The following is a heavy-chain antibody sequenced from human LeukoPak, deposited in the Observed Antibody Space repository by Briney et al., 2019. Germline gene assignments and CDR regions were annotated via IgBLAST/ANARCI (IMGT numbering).Heavy chain of an antibody. V-gene: IGHV3-49*04. CDR1: GFTFGDYD. CDR2: IRSKAYGGTT. CDR3: TREDYYGMDV. J-gene: IGHJ6*02. Sequence: GGSLRLSCTASGFTFGDYDMSWVRQAPGKGLEWVGFIRSKAYGGTTEYAASVKGRFTTSRDDSKSIAYLQMNSMKTEDTAVYYCTREDYYGMDVWGQGTTVTVSS.